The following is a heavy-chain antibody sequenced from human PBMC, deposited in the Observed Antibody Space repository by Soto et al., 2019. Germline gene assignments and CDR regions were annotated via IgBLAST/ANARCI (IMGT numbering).Heavy chain of an antibody. J-gene: IGHJ4*02. V-gene: IGHV3-48*03. D-gene: IGHD1-26*01. CDR3: AKEATNINNFDY. CDR1: GFTFDNYE. Sequence: EVQLVESGGGLVQPGGSLRLSCAASGFTFDNYEMNWVHQAQGKGLEWLSYISSSGSVTYYADSVKGRFTISRDNAKSSLFLQMNSLRAEDTAVYYCAKEATNINNFDYWGQGTLVTVSS. CDR2: ISSSGSVT.